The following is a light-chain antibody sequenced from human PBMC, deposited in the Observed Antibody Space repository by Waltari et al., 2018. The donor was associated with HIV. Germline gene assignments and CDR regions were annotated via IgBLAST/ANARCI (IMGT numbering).Light chain of an antibody. CDR2: SNS. V-gene: IGLV1-44*01. CDR1: SSNIGSNT. Sequence: QSVLTQPPSASATPGQRVTISCSGNSSNIGSNTVNWYLQLPGTAPKLLIYSNSQRPSGVPARFSGSKSGTSASLAISGLQSEDEAHYYCASWDDSLNGLYVFGPWTKVTVL. J-gene: IGLJ1*01. CDR3: ASWDDSLNGLYV.